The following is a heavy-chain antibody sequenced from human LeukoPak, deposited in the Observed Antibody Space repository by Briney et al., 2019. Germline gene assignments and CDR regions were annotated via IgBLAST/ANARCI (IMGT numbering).Heavy chain of an antibody. CDR1: GGSISSDDYS. J-gene: IGHJ4*02. D-gene: IGHD4/OR15-4a*01. CDR3: ARDFAEGDYGKFDY. V-gene: IGHV4-30-4*08. CDR2: IFYSGST. Sequence: SETLSLTCTVSGGSISSDDYSWSWIRQPPGKGLEWIGHIFYSGSTYYNPSLRRRLTISVDTSKNQFSLKLSSVTAADTAVYYCARDFAEGDYGKFDYWGQGTLVTVSS.